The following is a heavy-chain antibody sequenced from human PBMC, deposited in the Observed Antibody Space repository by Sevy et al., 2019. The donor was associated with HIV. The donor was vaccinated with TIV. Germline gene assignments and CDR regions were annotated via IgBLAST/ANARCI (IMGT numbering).Heavy chain of an antibody. CDR1: GGTFSSYA. CDR2: IIPIFGTA. J-gene: IGHJ4*02. V-gene: IGHV1-69*13. Sequence: ASVKVSCKASGGTFSSYAISWVRQAPGQGLEWMGGIIPIFGTANYAQKFQGRVTITADESTSTAYMELSSLRSEDTAVYYCARCSLTGTTGYYFDYLGQGTLVTVSS. CDR3: ARCSLTGTTGYYFDY. D-gene: IGHD1-7*01.